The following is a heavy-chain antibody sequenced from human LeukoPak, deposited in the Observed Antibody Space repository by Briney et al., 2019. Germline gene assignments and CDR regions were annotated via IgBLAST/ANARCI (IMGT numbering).Heavy chain of an antibody. D-gene: IGHD1-1*01. J-gene: IGHJ4*02. Sequence: GGSLRLSCAASGFTFSSYAMSWVRQAPGKGLEWVSSISGDSTYIYNAGSVKGRFTISRDNAQASLYLQMIRLRADDTAVYYCARVSGRLERQSDLDYWGQGTLVIVSS. CDR3: ARVSGRLERQSDLDY. V-gene: IGHV3-21*01. CDR1: GFTFSSYA. CDR2: ISGDSTYI.